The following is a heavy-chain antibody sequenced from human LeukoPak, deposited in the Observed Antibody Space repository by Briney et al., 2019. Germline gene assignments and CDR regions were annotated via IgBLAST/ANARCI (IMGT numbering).Heavy chain of an antibody. CDR1: GYTFTVFY. J-gene: IGHJ4*02. CDR3: ARSKVYPNDY. V-gene: IGHV1-2*02. CDR2: INPNSGGT. Sequence: ASMTVSCKASGYTFTVFYMHWVRQAPGQGLEWMGWINPNSGGTNYAQKFQGRVTMTRDTPISTVYMELSRLRSDDTAVYYCARSKVYPNDYWGQGTLVTVSS. D-gene: IGHD1-14*01.